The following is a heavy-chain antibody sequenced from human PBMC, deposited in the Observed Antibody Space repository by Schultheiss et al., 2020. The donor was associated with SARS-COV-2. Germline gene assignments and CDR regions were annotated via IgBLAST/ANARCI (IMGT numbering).Heavy chain of an antibody. J-gene: IGHJ6*02. Sequence: GESLKISCKASGYTFTSYGISWVRQAPGQGLEWMGWMNPNSGNTGYAQKFQGRVTLTSDSSINTAYMQLSRLTSDDTATYYCTRDHNRNNFFAMDVWGQGTTVTVSS. D-gene: IGHD1-14*01. CDR2: MNPNSGNT. CDR1: GYTFTSYG. CDR3: TRDHNRNNFFAMDV. V-gene: IGHV1-8*02.